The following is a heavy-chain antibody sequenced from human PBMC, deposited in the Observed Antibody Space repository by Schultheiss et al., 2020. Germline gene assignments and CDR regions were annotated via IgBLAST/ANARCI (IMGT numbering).Heavy chain of an antibody. D-gene: IGHD1-26*01. CDR3: ARVEPAGWELHGRFDY. CDR2: IRSKTDGGTA. Sequence: GGSLRLSCAASGFTFSSYAMSWVRQAPGKGLEWVGRIRSKTDGGTADYAAPVKGRFTISRDNAEKSLYLQMSSLRVEDTAVYFCARVEPAGWELHGRFDYWGLGTLVTVSS. CDR1: GFTFSSYA. V-gene: IGHV3-15*01. J-gene: IGHJ4*02.